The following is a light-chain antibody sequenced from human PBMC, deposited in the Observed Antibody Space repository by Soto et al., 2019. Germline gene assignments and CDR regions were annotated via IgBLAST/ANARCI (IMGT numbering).Light chain of an antibody. Sequence: QSVLTQPPSVSGAPGQRVTISCTGSSSNIGAGYDVHWYQQLPGTAPKLLIYGNSNRPSGVPDRFSGSKSGTSASLAITGLQAEDEADYYCRSYDSSLSAHNYVFGTGTKLTVL. CDR2: GNS. CDR1: SSNIGAGYD. V-gene: IGLV1-40*01. CDR3: RSYDSSLSAHNYV. J-gene: IGLJ1*01.